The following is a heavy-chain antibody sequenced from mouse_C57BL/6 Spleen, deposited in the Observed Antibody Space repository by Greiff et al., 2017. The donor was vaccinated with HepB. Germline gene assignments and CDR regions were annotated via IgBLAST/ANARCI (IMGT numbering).Heavy chain of an antibody. V-gene: IGHV1-42*01. CDR1: GYSFTGYY. CDR2: INPSTGGT. Sequence: EVKLEESGPELVKPGASVKISCKASGYSFTGYYMNWVKQSPEKSLEWIGEINPSTGGTTYNQKFKAKATLTVDKSSSTAYMQLKSLTSEDSAVYYCARDYYGSRGGYFDVWGTGTTVTVSS. D-gene: IGHD1-1*01. CDR3: ARDYYGSRGGYFDV. J-gene: IGHJ1*03.